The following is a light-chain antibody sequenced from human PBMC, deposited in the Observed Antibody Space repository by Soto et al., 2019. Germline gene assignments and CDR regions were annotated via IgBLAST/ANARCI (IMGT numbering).Light chain of an antibody. Sequence: EIVLTQSPATPSLSPGERATLSYRASQSVSSYLAWYQQKPGQAPRLLIYDASNRATGIPARFSGSGSGTDFTLTISSLEPEDFAVYYCQQRSNWPPTFGQGTKLEIK. CDR1: QSVSSY. V-gene: IGKV3-11*01. CDR2: DAS. J-gene: IGKJ2*01. CDR3: QQRSNWPPT.